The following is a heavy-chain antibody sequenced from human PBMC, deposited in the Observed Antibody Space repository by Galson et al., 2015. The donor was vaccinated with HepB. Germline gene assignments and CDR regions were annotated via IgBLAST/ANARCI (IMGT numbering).Heavy chain of an antibody. CDR2: INPNSGGT. Sequence: SVKVSCKASGYTFTGYYMHWVRQAPGQGLEWMGRINPNSGGTNYAQKFQGRVTMTRDTSISTAYMELSRLRSDDTAVYYCARDLGSSGWYGSWFDPWGQGTLVTVSS. CDR3: ARDLGSSGWYGSWFDP. V-gene: IGHV1-2*06. CDR1: GYTFTGYY. D-gene: IGHD6-19*01. J-gene: IGHJ5*02.